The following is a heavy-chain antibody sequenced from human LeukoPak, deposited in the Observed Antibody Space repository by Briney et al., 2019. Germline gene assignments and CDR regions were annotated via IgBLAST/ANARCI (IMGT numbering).Heavy chain of an antibody. CDR1: GGSISNYY. Sequence: SETLSLTCTVSGGSISNYYWSWIRQPPGKGLEWIGYIYSSGSTNFNPSLKSRVTISVDTSKNQFSLNLNSVTAADTAVYFCSRGLDSRKLGYWDQGTLVTVSS. CDR3: SRGLDSRKLGY. D-gene: IGHD3-22*01. V-gene: IGHV4-59*12. CDR2: IYSSGST. J-gene: IGHJ4*02.